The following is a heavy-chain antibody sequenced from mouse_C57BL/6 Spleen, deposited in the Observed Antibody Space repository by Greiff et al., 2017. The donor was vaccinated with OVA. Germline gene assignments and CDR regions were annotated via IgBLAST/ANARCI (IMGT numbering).Heavy chain of an antibody. J-gene: IGHJ2*01. CDR2: ISDGGSYT. CDR3: AREGGLGRGGFDY. Sequence: EVQLQESGGGLVKPGGSLKLSCAASGFTFSSYAMSWVRQTPEKRLEWVATISDGGSYTYYPDNVKGRFTISRDNAKNNLYLQMSHLKSEDTAMYYCAREGGLGRGGFDYWGQGTTLTVSS. V-gene: IGHV5-4*01. D-gene: IGHD4-1*01. CDR1: GFTFSSYA.